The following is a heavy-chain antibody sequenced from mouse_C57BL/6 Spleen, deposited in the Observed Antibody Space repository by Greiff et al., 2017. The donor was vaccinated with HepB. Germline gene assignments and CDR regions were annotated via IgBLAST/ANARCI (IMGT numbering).Heavy chain of an antibody. Sequence: VQLQQPGAELVRPGSSVKLSCKASGYTFTSYWMHWVKQRPIQGLEWIGNIDPSDSETNYNQKFKDKATLTVDKSSSTAYMQLSSLTSEDSAVYYCARTESNNEAMDYWGQGTSVTVSS. CDR1: GYTFTSYW. D-gene: IGHD2-5*01. CDR2: IDPSDSET. J-gene: IGHJ4*01. V-gene: IGHV1-52*01. CDR3: ARTESNNEAMDY.